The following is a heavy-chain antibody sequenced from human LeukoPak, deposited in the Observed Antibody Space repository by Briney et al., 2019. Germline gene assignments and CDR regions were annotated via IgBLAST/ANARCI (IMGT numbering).Heavy chain of an antibody. CDR3: ARVTGYVIEDNFDY. V-gene: IGHV4-34*01. D-gene: IGHD2-15*01. CDR2: INHSGST. J-gene: IGHJ4*02. CDR1: GGSFSGYS. Sequence: SETLSLTCAVYGGSFSGYSWSWIRQSPGKGLEWIGEINHSGSTNYNPSLKSRVTISVDTSKNQFSLKLRSVTAADTAVYYCARVTGYVIEDNFDYWGQGTLVTVSS.